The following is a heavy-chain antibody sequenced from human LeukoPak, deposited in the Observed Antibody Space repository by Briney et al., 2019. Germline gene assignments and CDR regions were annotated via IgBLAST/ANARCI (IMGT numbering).Heavy chain of an antibody. J-gene: IGHJ4*02. D-gene: IGHD3-16*01. CDR3: AREIWGTFKD. Sequence: GRSLRLSCAASGFTFSSYAMCWVRQAPGKGLEWVTFISYDGSSKYYADSVKGRFTISRDNSKNTLFLQMNSLRDEDTAVYYCAREIWGTFKDWGQGTLVTVSS. V-gene: IGHV3-30-3*01. CDR2: ISYDGSSK. CDR1: GFTFSSYA.